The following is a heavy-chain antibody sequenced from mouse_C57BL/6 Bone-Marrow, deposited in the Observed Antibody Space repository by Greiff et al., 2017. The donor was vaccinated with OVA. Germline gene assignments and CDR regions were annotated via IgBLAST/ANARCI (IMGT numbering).Heavy chain of an antibody. CDR1: GFNIKDDY. CDR2: IDPENGDT. D-gene: IGHD2-3*01. Sequence: EVQLQQSGAELVRPGASVKLSCTASGFNIKDDYMHWVKQRPEQGLEWIGWIDPENGDTEYAPKFQGKATITADTSSNTAYLQLSSLTSEDTAVYYCARDDGYPYYFDYWGQGTTLTVSS. V-gene: IGHV14-4*01. CDR3: ARDDGYPYYFDY. J-gene: IGHJ2*01.